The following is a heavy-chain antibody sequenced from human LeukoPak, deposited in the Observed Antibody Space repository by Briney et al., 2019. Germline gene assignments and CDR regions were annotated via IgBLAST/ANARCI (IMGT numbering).Heavy chain of an antibody. CDR1: GFTFSSYW. Sequence: GGSLRLSCAASGFTFSSYWMHWVRQAPGKGPVWVSRINSDGSSTSYADSVKGRFTISRDTSKTMLYLQMNSLRAEDTAVYYCAKAWAAAGTFASWGQGTLVTVSS. V-gene: IGHV3-74*01. CDR2: INSDGSST. CDR3: AKAWAAAGTFAS. J-gene: IGHJ4*02. D-gene: IGHD6-13*01.